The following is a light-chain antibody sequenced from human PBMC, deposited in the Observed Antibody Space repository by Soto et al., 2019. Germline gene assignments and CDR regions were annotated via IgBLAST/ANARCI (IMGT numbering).Light chain of an antibody. V-gene: IGLV2-14*01. CDR3: SSYTSSSTLVGVV. CDR1: SSDVGGYNY. J-gene: IGLJ2*01. CDR2: DVS. Sequence: QSVLTQPASVSGSPGQSITISCTGTSSDVGGYNYVSWYQQHPGKAPKLMIYDVSNRPSGVSNRFSGSKSGNTASLTISGLQAEEDADYYGSSYTSSSTLVGVVFGGGTKLTVL.